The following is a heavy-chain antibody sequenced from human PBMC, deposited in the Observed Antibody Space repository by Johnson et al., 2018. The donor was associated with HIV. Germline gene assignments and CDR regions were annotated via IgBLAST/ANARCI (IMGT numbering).Heavy chain of an antibody. V-gene: IGHV3-48*01. J-gene: IGHJ3*02. CDR2: IRSSGSTI. D-gene: IGHD3-22*01. Sequence: VQLVESGGGVVRPGGSLRLSCAASGFTFDDYGMSWVRQAPGKGLEWVSYIRSSGSTIYYADSVKGRFTISRDNAKNSLYLQMNSLRAEDTAVYYCARVQIISGFNWHYYESSIDAVDIWGQGTMVTVSS. CDR1: GFTFDDYG. CDR3: ARVQIISGFNWHYYESSIDAVDI.